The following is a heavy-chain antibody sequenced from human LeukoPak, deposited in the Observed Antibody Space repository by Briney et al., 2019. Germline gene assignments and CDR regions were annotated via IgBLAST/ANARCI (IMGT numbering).Heavy chain of an antibody. J-gene: IGHJ4*02. CDR3: ASTASLSY. CDR2: IKTDGSDK. CDR1: GFTFSNYW. D-gene: IGHD6-6*01. Sequence: GGSLRLSCAASGFTFSNYWMSWVRQAPGKGPEWVGDIKTDGSDKYYVGSVKGRFTISRDNAKNSLYLQMNSLRVEDTALYFCASTASLSYWGQGTLVTVSS. V-gene: IGHV3-7*01.